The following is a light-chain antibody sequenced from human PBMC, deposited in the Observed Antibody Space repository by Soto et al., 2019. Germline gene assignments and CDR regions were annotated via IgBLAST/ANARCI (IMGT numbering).Light chain of an antibody. CDR1: SSDVGAYNY. J-gene: IGLJ3*02. V-gene: IGLV2-14*01. Sequence: QSALTQPASVSGSPGQSITISCTGTSSDVGAYNYVSWYQQHPGKVPKLMIYDVSNRPSGVSNRFSGSKSGNTASLTISGLQAEDEADYYCVSYTTGSTWVFGGGNKLTVL. CDR3: VSYTTGSTWV. CDR2: DVS.